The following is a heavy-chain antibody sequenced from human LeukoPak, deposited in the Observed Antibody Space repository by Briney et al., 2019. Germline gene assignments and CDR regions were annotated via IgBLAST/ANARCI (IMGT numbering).Heavy chain of an antibody. V-gene: IGHV1-18*01. CDR3: ARGITTWDWFDP. D-gene: IGHD2/OR15-2a*01. J-gene: IGHJ5*02. Sequence: VASVKVSCKASGYTFTTYGVTWVRQAPGQGLEWMGWISGYNGNTNYAQNIQGRVTMTTDTSTSTAYMELRSLRSDDTAVYYCARGITTWDWFDPCGQGTLVTVSS. CDR2: ISGYNGNT. CDR1: GYTFTTYG.